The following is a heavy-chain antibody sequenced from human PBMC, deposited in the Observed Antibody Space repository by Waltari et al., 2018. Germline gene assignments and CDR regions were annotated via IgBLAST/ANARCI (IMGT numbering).Heavy chain of an antibody. CDR1: GYTFSSYD. J-gene: IGHJ4*02. Sequence: QVQLVQSGAEVKKPGASVKVSCKASGYTFSSYDINWVRQATGRGLEGMGWMNPNSGNTGYEQKSQGRVTMTRNTSISTAYMELSSLRSEDTAVYYCAIGRGFCSGGSCSQAFDYWGQGTLVTVSS. D-gene: IGHD2-15*01. V-gene: IGHV1-8*01. CDR3: AIGRGFCSGGSCSQAFDY. CDR2: MNPNSGNT.